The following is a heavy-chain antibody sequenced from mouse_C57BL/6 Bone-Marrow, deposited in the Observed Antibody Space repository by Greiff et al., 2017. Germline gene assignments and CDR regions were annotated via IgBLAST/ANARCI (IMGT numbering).Heavy chain of an antibody. J-gene: IGHJ1*03. D-gene: IGHD1-1*01. V-gene: IGHV1-54*01. Sequence: VQLQESGAELVRPGTSVKVSCKASGYAFTNYLIEWVKQRPGQGLEWIGVINPGSGGTNYNEKFRDKANLTADKSSSTAYMQLSSLTSEDSAVDVCARRRRLTAGYFDVWGTGTTVTVSS. CDR1: GYAFTNYL. CDR2: INPGSGGT. CDR3: ARRRRLTAGYFDV.